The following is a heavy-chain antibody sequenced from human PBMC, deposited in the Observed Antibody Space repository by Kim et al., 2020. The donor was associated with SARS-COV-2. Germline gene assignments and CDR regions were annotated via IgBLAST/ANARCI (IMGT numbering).Heavy chain of an antibody. Sequence: SETLSLTCTVSGGSISSYYWSWIRQPPGKGLEWIGYIYYSGSTNYNPSLKSRVTISVDTSKNQFSLKLSSVTAADTAVYYCARLPRSGSYYGGFDYWGQGTLVTVSS. J-gene: IGHJ4*02. CDR1: GGSISSYY. V-gene: IGHV4-59*08. D-gene: IGHD1-26*01. CDR3: ARLPRSGSYYGGFDY. CDR2: IYYSGST.